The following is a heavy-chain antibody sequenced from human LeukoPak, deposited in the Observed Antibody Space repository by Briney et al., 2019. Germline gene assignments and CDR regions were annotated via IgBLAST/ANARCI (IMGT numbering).Heavy chain of an antibody. D-gene: IGHD5-18*01. CDR3: ARGNSYGSVYFDY. CDR1: GGSFSGYY. V-gene: IGHV4-34*01. J-gene: IGHJ4*02. Sequence: PSETLSLTCAVYGGSFSGYYWSWIRQPPGKGLEWIGEINHSGSTNYNPSLKSRVTISADTSKNQFSLKLSSVTAADTAVYYCARGNSYGSVYFDYWGQGTLVTVSS. CDR2: INHSGST.